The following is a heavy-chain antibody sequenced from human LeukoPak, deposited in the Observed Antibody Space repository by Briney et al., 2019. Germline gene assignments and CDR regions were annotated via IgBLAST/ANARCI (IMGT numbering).Heavy chain of an antibody. Sequence: GASVKVSCKASGYTFTSYYMHWVRQAPGQGLEWMGIINPSGGSTSYAQKFQGRVTMTRDTSTSTVYMELSSLRAEDTAVYYCAKNLEQWLAEIDYWGQGTLVTVSS. V-gene: IGHV1-46*01. CDR2: INPSGGST. D-gene: IGHD6-19*01. CDR3: AKNLEQWLAEIDY. CDR1: GYTFTSYY. J-gene: IGHJ4*02.